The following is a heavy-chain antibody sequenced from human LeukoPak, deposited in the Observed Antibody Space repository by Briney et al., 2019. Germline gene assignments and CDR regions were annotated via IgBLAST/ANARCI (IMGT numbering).Heavy chain of an antibody. CDR3: ARGAKSRAAVAVDYYYYGMDV. CDR1: GFTFSRYS. Sequence: GGSLRLSCAASGFTFSRYSINWVRQAPGKGLEWVSSISSSSTYIYYADSVKGRFTISRDNSKNSVSLQMNSLRAEDTAVYYCARGAKSRAAVAVDYYYYGMDVWGQGTTLTVSS. CDR2: ISSSSTYI. V-gene: IGHV3-21*01. D-gene: IGHD6-19*01. J-gene: IGHJ6*02.